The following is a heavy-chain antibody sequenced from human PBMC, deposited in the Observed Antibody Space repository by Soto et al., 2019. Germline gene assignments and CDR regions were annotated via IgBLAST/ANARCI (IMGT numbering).Heavy chain of an antibody. CDR1: GGSISSAAYY. J-gene: IGHJ4*02. Sequence: QVRLQESGPGLVKPSQTLSLTCTVSGGSISSAAYYWSWIRQHPGKGLEWIVYVSHSGSTYYNPSLKSRVIISVDTSKNPFSLSLTSVTAADTTVSYCAREYTYGSNFFDCWGQGALVTVSS. V-gene: IGHV4-31*03. D-gene: IGHD5-18*01. CDR3: AREYTYGSNFFDC. CDR2: VSHSGST.